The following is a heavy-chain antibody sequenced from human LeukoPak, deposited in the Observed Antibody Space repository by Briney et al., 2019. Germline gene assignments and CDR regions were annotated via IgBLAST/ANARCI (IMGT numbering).Heavy chain of an antibody. J-gene: IGHJ4*02. CDR2: ISSSSSYI. V-gene: IGHV3-21*01. D-gene: IGHD3-22*01. CDR3: ARRASDYYDSSGSIDY. Sequence: GGSLRLSCAASGFTFSSYSMNWVRQAPGKGLEWVSSISSSSSYIYYADSVKGRFTISRDNAKNSLYLQMNSLRAEDTAVYYCARRASDYYDSSGSIDYWGQGTLVTVSS. CDR1: GFTFSSYS.